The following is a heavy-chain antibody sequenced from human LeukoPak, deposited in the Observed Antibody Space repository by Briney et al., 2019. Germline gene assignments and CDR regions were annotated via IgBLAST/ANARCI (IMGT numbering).Heavy chain of an antibody. D-gene: IGHD4-17*01. V-gene: IGHV1-8*03. Sequence: ASVKVSCKASGYTFTSYDINWVRQATGQGRECMGWMNPNSGNTGYAQKFEGRVTITRNTSTSTAYMELSILRSEETAVYYCARGGNVDDYGEQRPYDWFDPWGQGTLVTVSS. CDR1: GYTFTSYD. J-gene: IGHJ5*02. CDR3: ARGGNVDDYGEQRPYDWFDP. CDR2: MNPNSGNT.